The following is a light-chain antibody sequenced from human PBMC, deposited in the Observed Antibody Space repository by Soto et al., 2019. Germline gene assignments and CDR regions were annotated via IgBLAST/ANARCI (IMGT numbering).Light chain of an antibody. CDR1: QSVSSN. Sequence: TLSVSPGERATLSCRASQSVSSNLAWYQQKPGQAPSLLIYGASTRATGTPARFSGSGSGTEFTLTISSLQSEDFAVYYCQQYIRWPVPCGGGTKFDI. CDR2: GAS. J-gene: IGKJ4*01. V-gene: IGKV3-15*01. CDR3: QQYIRWPVP.